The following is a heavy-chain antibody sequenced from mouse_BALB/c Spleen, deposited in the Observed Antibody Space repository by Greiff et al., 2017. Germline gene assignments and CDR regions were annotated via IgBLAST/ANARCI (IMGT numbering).Heavy chain of an antibody. D-gene: IGHD2-4*01. CDR3: ARGDERYNDYDGDFDY. CDR2: INPSSGYT. CDR1: GYTFTSYT. J-gene: IGHJ2*01. V-gene: IGHV1-4*01. Sequence: LVESGAELARPGASVKMSCKASGYTFTSYTMHWVKQRPGQGLEWIGYINPSSGYTNYNQKFKDKATLTADKSSSTAYMQLSSLTSEDSAVYYGARGDERYNDYDGDFDYWGQGTTLTVSS.